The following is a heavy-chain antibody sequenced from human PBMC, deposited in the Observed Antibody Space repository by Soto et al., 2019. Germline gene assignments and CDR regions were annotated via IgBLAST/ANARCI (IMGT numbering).Heavy chain of an antibody. CDR2: LWPDGSHE. J-gene: IGHJ4*02. D-gene: IGHD6-13*01. CDR3: ARACIAASDTLPPFFDY. V-gene: IGHV3-33*01. Sequence: HPGGSLRLSCEASGFTFRSYGMSWVRQAPGKGLEWVAVLWPDGSHETYADSVKGRFTISRDNSKNTVFLQMNSLRAEDTAVYYCARACIAASDTLPPFFDYWGQGTLVTVSS. CDR1: GFTFRSYG.